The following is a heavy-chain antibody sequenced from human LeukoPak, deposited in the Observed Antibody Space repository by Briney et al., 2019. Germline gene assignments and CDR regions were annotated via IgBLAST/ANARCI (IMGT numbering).Heavy chain of an antibody. V-gene: IGHV3-30-3*01. D-gene: IGHD3-22*01. CDR3: ARGPGYFASGGYLDF. J-gene: IGHJ4*02. Sequence: GGSLRLSCAASGFTFTSYAMHWVRQAPGKGLEWVAVISYDGNNKRYADSVQGRFTISRDDSKDTVYLQLNNLRGEDSALYYCARGPGYFASGGYLDFWGQGTLVTVSS. CDR1: GFTFTSYA. CDR2: ISYDGNNK.